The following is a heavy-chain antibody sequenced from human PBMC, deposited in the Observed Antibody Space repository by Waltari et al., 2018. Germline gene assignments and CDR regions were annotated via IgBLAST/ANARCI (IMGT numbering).Heavy chain of an antibody. CDR3: ARGPTDYADGFDY. CDR1: GYTFSTYW. V-gene: IGHV5-51*03. J-gene: IGHJ4*02. CDR2: IYSGECGDSDT. D-gene: IGHD4-17*01. Sequence: EVQLVQSGAEVKKPGESLKISCKGSGYTFSTYWIGWLRQMPGKGLEWMGIIYSGECGDSDTRYGPPFQVQVTISADRSISTAYLQWSSLKASDTAMYYCARGPTDYADGFDYWGQGTLVTVSS.